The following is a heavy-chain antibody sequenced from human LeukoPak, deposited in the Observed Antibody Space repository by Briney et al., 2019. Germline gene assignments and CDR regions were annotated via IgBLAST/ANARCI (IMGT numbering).Heavy chain of an antibody. J-gene: IGHJ4*02. CDR1: GYTFTSYA. CDR2: INAGNGNT. V-gene: IGHV1-3*01. CDR3: ARDHSSSWYFDY. Sequence: ASVKVSCKASGYTFTSYAMHWVRQAPGQRLEWMGWINAGNGNTKYSQKLQGRVTITRDTSATTAYVELSSLRSEDTAVYYCARDHSSSWYFDYWGQGTLVTVSS. D-gene: IGHD6-13*01.